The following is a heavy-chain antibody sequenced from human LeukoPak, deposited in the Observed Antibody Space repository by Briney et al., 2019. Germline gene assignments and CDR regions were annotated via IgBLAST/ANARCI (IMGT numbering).Heavy chain of an antibody. CDR1: GGSISSGSYY. D-gene: IGHD5-24*01. Sequence: SQTLSLTCTVSGGSISSGSYYWSWIRQPAGKGLEWIGRIYTSGSTNYNPSLKSRVTISVDTSKNQFSLKLSSVTAADTAVYYCAREHSARSRHGAFDIWGQGTMVTVSS. J-gene: IGHJ3*02. V-gene: IGHV4-61*02. CDR3: AREHSARSRHGAFDI. CDR2: IYTSGST.